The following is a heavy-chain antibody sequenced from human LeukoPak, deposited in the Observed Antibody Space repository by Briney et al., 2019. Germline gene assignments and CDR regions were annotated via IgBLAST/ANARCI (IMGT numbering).Heavy chain of an antibody. D-gene: IGHD1-20*01. J-gene: IGHJ4*02. CDR2: IKSKTDGGTT. Sequence: GGSLRLSCAASGFTFNNVWMNWVRQAPGKGLEWVGRIKSKTDGGTTDYAAPVKGRFTISRDDSKNMLYLQMNSLKSEDTAVYYCSTLTSRGLSDSWGQGTLVTVSS. V-gene: IGHV3-15*07. CDR3: STLTSRGLSDS. CDR1: GFTFNNVW.